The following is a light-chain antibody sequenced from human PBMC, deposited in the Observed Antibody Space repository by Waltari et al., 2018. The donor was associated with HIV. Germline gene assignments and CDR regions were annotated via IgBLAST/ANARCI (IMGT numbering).Light chain of an antibody. V-gene: IGLV1-44*01. CDR2: TNN. CDR1: SSNIGSNT. Sequence: QSVLTQPPSASGTPGQRVTFSCSGSSSNIGSNTVNWYQQFPGAAPKLLIYTNNQQPSGVPDRFSGSKSGTSASLAISGLQSEDEADYYCAVWDDSLNGYVFGPGTKVTVL. CDR3: AVWDDSLNGYV. J-gene: IGLJ1*01.